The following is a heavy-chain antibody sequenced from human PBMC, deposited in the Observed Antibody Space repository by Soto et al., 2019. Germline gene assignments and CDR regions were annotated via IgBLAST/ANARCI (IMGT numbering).Heavy chain of an antibody. CDR1: GGTFNQFA. V-gene: IGHV1-69*01. Sequence: VQLVPSGAEVKKTGSSVKVSCKASGGTFNQFAFSWVRQAPGQGFEWMGGIIPVFRSANYAQRFRGRITITADEYTSTVYLYLNDLRSDDTAVYYCARRYCASDNCPLFYYFVDLWCLGTTVTVSS. CDR2: IIPVFRSA. J-gene: IGHJ6*02. CDR3: ARRYCASDNCPLFYYFVDL. D-gene: IGHD2-21*02.